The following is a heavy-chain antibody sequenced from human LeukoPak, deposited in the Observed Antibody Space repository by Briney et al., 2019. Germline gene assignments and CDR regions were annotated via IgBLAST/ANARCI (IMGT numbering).Heavy chain of an antibody. Sequence: PGGSVTLSCAAWGLTFSRYEMKWVRQAPGKGREWVSAISGSGGNTYYADSEKGRFTISRDNSKNTLYLQMNSLRAEDTAVYYCAKGGFGFVVVPAAIPYNWFDPWGQGTLVTVSS. D-gene: IGHD2-2*01. J-gene: IGHJ5*02. V-gene: IGHV3-23*01. CDR2: ISGSGGNT. CDR1: GLTFSRYE. CDR3: AKGGFGFVVVPAAIPYNWFDP.